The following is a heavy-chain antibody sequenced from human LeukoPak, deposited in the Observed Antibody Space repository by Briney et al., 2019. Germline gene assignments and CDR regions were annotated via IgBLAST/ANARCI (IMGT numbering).Heavy chain of an antibody. CDR2: IIPIFGTA. CDR1: GGTFSSYA. D-gene: IGHD3-16*02. Sequence: ASVKVSCKASGGTFSSYAISWVRQAPGQGLEWMGGIIPIFGTANYAQKFQGRVTITADESTSTAYMELGSLRSEDTAVYYCARKYYDYVWGSYRPYNWFDPWGQGTLVTVSS. J-gene: IGHJ5*02. V-gene: IGHV1-69*01. CDR3: ARKYYDYVWGSYRPYNWFDP.